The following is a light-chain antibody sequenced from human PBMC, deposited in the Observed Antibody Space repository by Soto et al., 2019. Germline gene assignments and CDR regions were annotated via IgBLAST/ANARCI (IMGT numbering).Light chain of an antibody. V-gene: IGLV2-23*02. CDR1: SGDVGTYNL. J-gene: IGLJ1*01. CDR2: EVF. Sequence: QSALTQPASVSGSPGQSITISCTGTSGDVGTYNLVSWYQHHPGKVPKLIIYEVFKRPSGVSDRFSGSKSANTASLTISGLQAEDEADYQCSSNVGLNTYVFGTGTKVTVL. CDR3: SSNVGLNTYV.